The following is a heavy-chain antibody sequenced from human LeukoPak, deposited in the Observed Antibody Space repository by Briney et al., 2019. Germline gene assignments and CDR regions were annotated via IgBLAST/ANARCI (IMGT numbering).Heavy chain of an antibody. CDR1: GGSISSGSYY. CDR2: IYTSGST. V-gene: IGHV4-61*02. CDR3: ARVRRNYDSSGDGYYFDY. Sequence: PSQTLSLTCTVSGGSISSGSYYWSWIRQPAGKGLEWIGRIYTSGSTNYNPSLKSRVTISVDTSKNQFSLKLSSVTAADTAVYYCARVRRNYDSSGDGYYFDYWGQGTLVTVSS. J-gene: IGHJ4*02. D-gene: IGHD3-22*01.